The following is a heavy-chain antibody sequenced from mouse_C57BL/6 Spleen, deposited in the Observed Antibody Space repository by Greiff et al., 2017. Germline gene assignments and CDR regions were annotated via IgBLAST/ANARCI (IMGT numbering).Heavy chain of an antibody. Sequence: VQLQQSGPELVKPGASVKISCKASGYSFTGYYMNWVKQSPEKSLEWIGEINPSTGGTTSNQKFKAKATLTVDKSSSTAYMQLKSLTSEDSAVYYCANWDTAWFAYWGQGTLVTVAA. CDR2: INPSTGGT. CDR3: ANWDTAWFAY. J-gene: IGHJ3*01. CDR1: GYSFTGYY. V-gene: IGHV1-42*01. D-gene: IGHD4-1*02.